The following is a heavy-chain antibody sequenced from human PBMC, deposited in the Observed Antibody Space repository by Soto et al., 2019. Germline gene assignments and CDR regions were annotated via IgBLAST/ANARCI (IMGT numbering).Heavy chain of an antibody. J-gene: IGHJ6*02. CDR2: ISASGGST. Sequence: PGGSLRLSCEGPGFSFNNYAMSWVRQAPGKGLEWVSTISASGGSTSYADSVRGRFTISRDNSKSTLFLQMNSLRVEDTAVYFCAKQNSVTTPYYYHGIDVWGQGTKVTVSS. V-gene: IGHV3-23*01. CDR1: GFSFNNYA. CDR3: AKQNSVTTPYYYHGIDV. D-gene: IGHD4-17*01.